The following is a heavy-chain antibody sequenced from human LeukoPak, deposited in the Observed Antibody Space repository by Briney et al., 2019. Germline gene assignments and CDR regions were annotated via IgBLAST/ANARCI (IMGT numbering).Heavy chain of an antibody. CDR1: GFIFSNYE. D-gene: IGHD1-26*01. J-gene: IGHJ4*02. CDR2: VSSTGSDI. CDR3: ARDLPTGTYRAYFDN. V-gene: IGHV3-48*03. Sequence: GGSLRLSCAGSGFIFSNYEMNWVRQAPGKGLEWVSYVSSTGSDIYYADSVKGRFTISRDNAENSLYLQMNSLRAEDTAVYYCARDLPTGTYRAYFDNWGQGTLVTVSS.